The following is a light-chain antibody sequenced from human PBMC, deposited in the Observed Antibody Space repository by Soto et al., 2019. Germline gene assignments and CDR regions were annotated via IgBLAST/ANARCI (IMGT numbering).Light chain of an antibody. J-gene: IGKJ3*01. V-gene: IGKV1-12*01. CDR3: QQAYSFPFN. CDR1: QLFGKY. CDR2: SSS. Sequence: DIQMTQSPSFVTASVGDRVTITCRASQLFGKYLAWYQHKPGRAPNLLIYSSSTLQSGVPSRFSGSGSGTEFTLTISGLQPEDAAIYFCQQAYSFPFNFGPGTRVEIK.